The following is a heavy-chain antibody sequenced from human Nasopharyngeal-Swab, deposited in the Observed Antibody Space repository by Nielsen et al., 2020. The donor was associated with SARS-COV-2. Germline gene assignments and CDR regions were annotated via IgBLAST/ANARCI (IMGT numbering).Heavy chain of an antibody. CDR3: ARVKGPFLLLQYLFIES. V-gene: IGHV3-30*03. Sequence: GESLKISCAVSGFTFNNYGFHWVRQAPGKGLEWVAFISYEGSHQYFADSVKGRFTISRDTANHIVHLELNSLRIEDTGVYYCARVKGPFLLLQYLFIESWGQGTLVTVSS. CDR2: ISYEGSHQ. D-gene: IGHD3-3*01. J-gene: IGHJ4*02. CDR1: GFTFNNYG.